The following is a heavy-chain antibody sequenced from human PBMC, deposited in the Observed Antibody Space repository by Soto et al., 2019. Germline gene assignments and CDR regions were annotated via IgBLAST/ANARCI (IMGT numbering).Heavy chain of an antibody. J-gene: IGHJ4*02. CDR3: GRTAAGGFYVPRLDY. V-gene: IGHV3-30*04. CDR2: ILHDGNKM. CDR1: GFIFNSYS. D-gene: IGHD6-13*01. Sequence: QVQLVESGGGAVQPGRSLRLACAASGFIFNSYSMYWVRQAPGKGLEWVAVILHDGNKMYYADSVKGRFTISRGNSKNTVYLQMNTLRREETALYYCGRTAAGGFYVPRLDYWGQGTRVTVSS.